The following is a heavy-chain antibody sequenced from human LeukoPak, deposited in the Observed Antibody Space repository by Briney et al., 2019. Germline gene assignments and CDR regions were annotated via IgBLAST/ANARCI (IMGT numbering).Heavy chain of an antibody. CDR3: ASGAWVWGHDSYGPAFDY. J-gene: IGHJ4*02. CDR2: IYYSGST. V-gene: IGHV4-61*08. D-gene: IGHD5-18*01. Sequence: SETLSLTCTVSGGSISSGGYYWSWIRQPPGKGLEWIGYIYYSGSTNYNPSLKSRVTISVDTSKNQFSLKLSSVTAADTAVYYCASGAWVWGHDSYGPAFDYWGQGTLVTVSS. CDR1: GGSISSGGYY.